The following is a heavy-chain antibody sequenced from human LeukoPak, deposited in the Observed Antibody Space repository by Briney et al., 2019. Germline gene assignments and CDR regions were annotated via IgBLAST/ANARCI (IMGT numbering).Heavy chain of an antibody. CDR3: ATYRQVLLPFES. J-gene: IGHJ4*02. D-gene: IGHD2-8*02. V-gene: IGHV3-53*01. Sequence: GGSLRLACTVSGFTVSSNSMSWVRQAPGKGLEWVSFIYSDNTHYSDSVKGRFTISRDNSKNTLYLQMNSLRAEDTAIYYCATYRQVLLPFESWGQGTLVTVSS. CDR2: IYSDNT. CDR1: GFTVSSNS.